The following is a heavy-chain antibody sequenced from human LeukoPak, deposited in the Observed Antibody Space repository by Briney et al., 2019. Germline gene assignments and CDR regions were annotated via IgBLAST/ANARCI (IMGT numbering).Heavy chain of an antibody. Sequence: PSETLSLTCSVSDDSIRGDYHWSWIRQPAGKGLEWIGRIYTRGTANYNPSLRSRVTISVDSTKYQVSLKLTSVTAADTAVYYCARSGSRLVWFGETMGYCDNWGQGTLVTVSS. D-gene: IGHD3-10*01. V-gene: IGHV4-61*02. J-gene: IGHJ4*02. CDR2: IYTRGTA. CDR3: ARSGSRLVWFGETMGYCDN. CDR1: DDSIRGDY.